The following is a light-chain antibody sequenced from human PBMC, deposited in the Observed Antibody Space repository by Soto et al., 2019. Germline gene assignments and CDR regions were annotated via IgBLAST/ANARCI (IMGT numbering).Light chain of an antibody. CDR1: QSVSSNY. V-gene: IGKV3-20*01. CDR3: QQYGSSQS. CDR2: GAS. J-gene: IGKJ1*01. Sequence: EIVLTQSPGTLSLSPGERATLSCRASQSVSSNYLAWYQQKPGQAPRLLIYGASSRATGIPDRLSGSGSGTDFTLTISRLEPEDFAVYYCQQYGSSQSFGQGTKVEIK.